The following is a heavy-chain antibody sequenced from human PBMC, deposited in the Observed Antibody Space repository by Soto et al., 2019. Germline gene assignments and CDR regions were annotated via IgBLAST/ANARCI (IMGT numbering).Heavy chain of an antibody. V-gene: IGHV3-7*05. D-gene: IGHD1-26*01. CDR3: VRGGSHSFDY. CDR2: TKEDGSEK. CDR1: GFIFSNFW. J-gene: IGHJ4*02. Sequence: EVQLVESGGGLVQPGGSLRLSCAASGFIFSNFWMSWVRQAPGKGLEWVANTKEDGSEKYHVDSVKGRFTISRDNVKNLMYLQMDSLRAEDTAVYKCVRGGSHSFDYCGQGTLVTVSS.